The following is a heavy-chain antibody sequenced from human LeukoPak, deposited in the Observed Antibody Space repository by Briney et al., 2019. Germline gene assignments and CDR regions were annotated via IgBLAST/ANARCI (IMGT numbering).Heavy chain of an antibody. J-gene: IGHJ4*02. CDR1: GYTFTGYY. D-gene: IGHD2-2*01. Sequence: ASVKVSCKASGYTFTGYYMHWVRQAPGQGLEWMGWINPNSGGTNYAQKFQGRVTMTRDTSISTAYMELSRLRSDDTAVYCCARASGGIVVVPAAVGGDYWGQGTLATVSS. V-gene: IGHV1-2*02. CDR2: INPNSGGT. CDR3: ARASGGIVVVPAAVGGDY.